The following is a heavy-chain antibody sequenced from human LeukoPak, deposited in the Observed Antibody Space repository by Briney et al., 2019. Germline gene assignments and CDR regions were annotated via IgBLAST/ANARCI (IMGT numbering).Heavy chain of an antibody. CDR2: IHTSGIT. J-gene: IGHJ4*02. CDR1: GGSISSHY. CDR3: ARIPLGYSGAYYFDY. D-gene: IGHD5-12*01. V-gene: IGHV4-4*07. Sequence: PSETLSLTCTVSGGSISSHYWSWLRQPAGKGLEYIGRIHTSGITNYNPSLKSRVTMSGDTSKNQFFLSLSSVSAADTAVYYCARIPLGYSGAYYFDYWGQGTLVTVSP.